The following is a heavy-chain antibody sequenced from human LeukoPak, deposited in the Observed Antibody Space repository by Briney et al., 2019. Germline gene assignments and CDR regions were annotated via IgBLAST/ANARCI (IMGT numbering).Heavy chain of an antibody. CDR1: GGTFSSYA. J-gene: IGHJ4*02. Sequence: GASVKVSCKASGGTFSSYAISWVRQAPGQGLEWMGGIIPIFGTANYAQKFQGRVTITADESTSTAYMELSSLRSEDTAVYYCAIDLGIAAAGVYSFGYWGQGTLVTVSS. CDR3: AIDLGIAAAGVYSFGY. D-gene: IGHD6-13*01. V-gene: IGHV1-69*13. CDR2: IIPIFGTA.